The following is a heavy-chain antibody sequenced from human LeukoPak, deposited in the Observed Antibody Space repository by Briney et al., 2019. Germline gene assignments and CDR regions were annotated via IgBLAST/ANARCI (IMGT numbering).Heavy chain of an antibody. CDR2: INPNSGGT. CDR3: ARDRGSSGWAWFDY. V-gene: IGHV1-2*02. Sequence: ASVKVSCKASGYTFTGYYMHWVRQAPGQGLEWMGWINPNSGGTNYAQKFQGRVTMTRDTSISTAYMELSRLRSDDTAVYYCARDRGSSGWAWFDYWGQGTLATVSS. D-gene: IGHD6-19*01. J-gene: IGHJ4*02. CDR1: GYTFTGYY.